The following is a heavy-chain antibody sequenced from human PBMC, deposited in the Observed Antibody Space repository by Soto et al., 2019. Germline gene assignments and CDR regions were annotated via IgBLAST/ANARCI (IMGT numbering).Heavy chain of an antibody. CDR1: GYTLPESS. J-gene: IGHJ6*02. V-gene: IGHV1-24*01. CDR3: ATDIMHYDFWRDYVSRPQPQRHYSSGMDV. CDR2: FNSEDGEP. Sequence: VSVKVSCKVSGYTLPESSVHWVRPAPGKWLKWMGGFNSEDGEPIYAQKLQGRLTMTNATFTETAYMELCSLRSEDTAVYYRATDIMHYDFWRDYVSRPQPQRHYSSGMDVWGQGTTVTVSS. D-gene: IGHD3-3*01.